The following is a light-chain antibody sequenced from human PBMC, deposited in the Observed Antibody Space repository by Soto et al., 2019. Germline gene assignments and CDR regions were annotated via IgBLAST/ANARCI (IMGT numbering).Light chain of an antibody. V-gene: IGKV3-15*01. J-gene: IGKJ1*01. Sequence: EIVMTQSPATLSVSPGERATLSCRASQSVSSNLAWYQQKPGQAPRLLIYGASTRATGIPARFSGSGSGTESTLTISSLQSEDFAVYYCQQYNNWWTFGQGNKVEIK. CDR1: QSVSSN. CDR2: GAS. CDR3: QQYNNWWT.